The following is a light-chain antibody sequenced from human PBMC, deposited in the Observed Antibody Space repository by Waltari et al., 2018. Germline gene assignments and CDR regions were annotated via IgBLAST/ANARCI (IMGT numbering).Light chain of an antibody. Sequence: DIQMTQSPSTLSASVADRATITCRASQSISSWLAWYQQKPGKAPKLLIYKASSLESGVPSRFSGSGSGTEFTLTISSLQPDDFATYYCQQYNSYPMYTFGQGTKLEIK. CDR3: QQYNSYPMYT. CDR2: KAS. CDR1: QSISSW. J-gene: IGKJ2*01. V-gene: IGKV1-5*03.